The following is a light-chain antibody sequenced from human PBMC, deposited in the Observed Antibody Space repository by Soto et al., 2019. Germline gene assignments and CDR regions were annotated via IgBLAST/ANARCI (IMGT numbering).Light chain of an antibody. CDR3: SSYAASNNFYFV. CDR1: SSDVGGYNY. V-gene: IGLV2-8*01. Sequence: QSALTQRPSASGSPGQSVTISCTGTSSDVGGYNYVSWYQQYPGRAPKVMIYEVTKRPSGVPDRFSGSKSGNTASLTVSGLQAEDEADYYCSSYAASNNFYFVFGGGTQLTVL. J-gene: IGLJ3*02. CDR2: EVT.